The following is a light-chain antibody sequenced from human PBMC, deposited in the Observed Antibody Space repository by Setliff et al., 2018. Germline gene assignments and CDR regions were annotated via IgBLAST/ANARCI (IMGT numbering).Light chain of an antibody. V-gene: IGLV1-44*01. CDR1: SSNIGSNT. CDR2: SNN. CDR3: AAWDDSLNGHV. J-gene: IGLJ1*01. Sequence: QSVLTQPPSASGTPGQRVTISCSGSSSNIGSNTVNWYQQLPGTAPKLLIYSNNQRPSGVPDRFSGSESGTSASLAISGLQSEDEADYCCAAWDDSLNGHVFGTGTKVTVL.